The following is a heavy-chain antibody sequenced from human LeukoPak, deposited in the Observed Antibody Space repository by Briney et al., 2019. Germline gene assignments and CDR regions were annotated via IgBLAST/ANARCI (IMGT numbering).Heavy chain of an antibody. CDR2: ISSSSSII. D-gene: IGHD3-22*01. CDR3: ARDGDSSGYYDAFDI. CDR1: GFTFSSYS. J-gene: IGHJ3*02. V-gene: IGHV3-48*02. Sequence: GGSLRLSCAASGFTFSSYSMNWVRQAPGKGLEWLSYISSSSSIIYYADSVKGRFTISRDNAKNSLYLQMNSLRDEDTAVYYCARDGDSSGYYDAFDIWGQGTMVTVSS.